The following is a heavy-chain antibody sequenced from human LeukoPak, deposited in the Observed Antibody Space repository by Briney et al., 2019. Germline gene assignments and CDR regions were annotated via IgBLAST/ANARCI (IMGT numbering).Heavy chain of an antibody. J-gene: IGHJ3*02. CDR2: IKTKTDGGTI. CDR1: GFTFSNAW. Sequence: GGSLRLSCAASGFTFSNAWMSWVRQAPGKSLEWVGRIKTKTDGGTIDYAAPVKGRFTISRDNSKNTLYLQMNSLRAEDTAVYYCEADDAFDIWGQGTMVTVSS. V-gene: IGHV3-15*01. CDR3: EADDAFDI.